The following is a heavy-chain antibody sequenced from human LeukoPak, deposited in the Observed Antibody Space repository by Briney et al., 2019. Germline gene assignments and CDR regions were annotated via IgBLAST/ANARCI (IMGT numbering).Heavy chain of an antibody. CDR3: ARDSYSSGWLQHEY. D-gene: IGHD6-19*01. CDR1: GFTFSSYS. V-gene: IGHV3-21*01. CDR2: ISSSSSYI. Sequence: PGGSLRLSCAASGFTFSSYSMNWVRQAPGKGLEWVSSISSSSSYIYYADSVKGRFTISRDNAKNSLYLQMNSLRAEDTAVYYCARDSYSSGWLQHEYWGQGTLVTVCS. J-gene: IGHJ4*02.